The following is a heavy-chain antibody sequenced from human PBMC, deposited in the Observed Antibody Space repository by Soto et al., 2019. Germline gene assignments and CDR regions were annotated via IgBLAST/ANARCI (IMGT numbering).Heavy chain of an antibody. CDR3: AKNRGSRSYTNWNFDV. Sequence: EVQVLESGGGLVKPGGSLRLSCAASGFTFSNYAMSWVRQAPGKGLEWVSTIHGGGDYTLYTDSVKGRFTISRDNSRNTLFLQMNSLRAEDTAVYYCAKNRGSRSYTNWNFDVWGRGTLVPVSS. CDR1: GFTFSNYA. CDR2: IHGGGDYT. D-gene: IGHD1-26*01. J-gene: IGHJ2*01. V-gene: IGHV3-23*01.